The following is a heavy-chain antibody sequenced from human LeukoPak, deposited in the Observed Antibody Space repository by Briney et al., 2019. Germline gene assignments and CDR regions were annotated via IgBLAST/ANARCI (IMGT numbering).Heavy chain of an antibody. CDR2: TNHSGST. Sequence: SETLSLTCAVYGGSFSGYYWSWIRQPPGKGLEWIGETNHSGSTNYNPSLKSRVTISVDTSKNQFSLKLSSVTAADTAVYYCARGVFGRAARVARIDPWGQGTLVTVSS. CDR1: GGSFSGYY. D-gene: IGHD6-6*01. CDR3: ARGVFGRAARVARIDP. V-gene: IGHV4-34*01. J-gene: IGHJ5*02.